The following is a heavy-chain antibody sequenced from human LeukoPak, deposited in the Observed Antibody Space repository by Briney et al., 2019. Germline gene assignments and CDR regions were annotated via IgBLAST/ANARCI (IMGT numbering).Heavy chain of an antibody. Sequence: GGSLRLSCAASGFTFSSYGMSWVRQAPGKGVEWVSSISSSSSYIYYADSVKGRFTISRDNAKNSLYLQMNSLRAEDTAVYYCAELGITMIGGVWGKGTTVTISS. J-gene: IGHJ6*04. V-gene: IGHV3-21*01. CDR1: GFTFSSYG. CDR3: AELGITMIGGV. D-gene: IGHD3-10*02. CDR2: ISSSSSYI.